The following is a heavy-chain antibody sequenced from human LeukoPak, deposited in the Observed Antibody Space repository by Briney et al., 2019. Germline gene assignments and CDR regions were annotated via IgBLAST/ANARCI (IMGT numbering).Heavy chain of an antibody. CDR1: GGSISSISYY. CDR3: ASGIVVVVAATYYFDY. Sequence: SETLSLTCTFSGGSISSISYYWGWIRQPPGKGLEWIGSIHYNRSTYYKPSVKSRVTISVDTSKNQFSLKLSSVTAADTAVYYCASGIVVVVAATYYFDYWGQGTLVTVSS. J-gene: IGHJ4*02. V-gene: IGHV4-39*01. D-gene: IGHD2-15*01. CDR2: IHYNRST.